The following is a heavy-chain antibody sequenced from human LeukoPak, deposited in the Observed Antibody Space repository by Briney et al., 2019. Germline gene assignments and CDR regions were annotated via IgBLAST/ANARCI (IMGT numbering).Heavy chain of an antibody. Sequence: GGSLRLSCAASGFTFSSYAMSWVRQAPGKGLEWVSAISGSGGSTYYADPVKGRFTISRDNTKNTLYLQMNSLRAEDTAVYYCAKDAVVPAAILYAEYFQHWGQGTLVTVSS. D-gene: IGHD2-2*01. J-gene: IGHJ1*01. CDR2: ISGSGGST. V-gene: IGHV3-23*01. CDR1: GFTFSSYA. CDR3: AKDAVVPAAILYAEYFQH.